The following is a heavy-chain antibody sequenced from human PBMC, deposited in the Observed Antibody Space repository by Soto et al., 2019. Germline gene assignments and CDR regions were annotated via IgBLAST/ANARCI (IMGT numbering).Heavy chain of an antibody. CDR1: GYTFSSYP. CDR2: INPANGDT. D-gene: IGHD1-26*01. CDR3: AKSGSLDS. Sequence: VQLVQSGAEVRKPRASVRISCKASGYTFSSYPIHWVRQATGQSLECMGWINPANGDTRYSQKLQGRVTITRDTSATTAYMDLNSLMPDDTAIYYCAKSGSLDSWGQGTPITVSS. V-gene: IGHV1-3*01. J-gene: IGHJ4*02.